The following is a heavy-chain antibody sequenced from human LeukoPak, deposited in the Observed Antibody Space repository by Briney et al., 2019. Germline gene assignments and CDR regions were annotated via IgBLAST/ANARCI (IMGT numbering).Heavy chain of an antibody. CDR1: GFTFSNYG. D-gene: IGHD6-19*01. CDR2: ITPTGTNT. V-gene: IGHV3-48*04. CDR3: ATSGWDV. Sequence: PGGSLRLSCAVSGFTFSNYGMNWVRQAPGQGLEWISYITPTGTNTYYADSLRGRFSISRDNTKNSLYLQMNSLRAEDTAVYYCATSGWDVWGQGTTVTVSS. J-gene: IGHJ6*02.